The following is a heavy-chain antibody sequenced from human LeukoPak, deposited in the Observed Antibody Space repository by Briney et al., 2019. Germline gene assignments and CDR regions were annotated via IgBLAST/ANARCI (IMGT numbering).Heavy chain of an antibody. CDR3: ARQFEQWLVPGEFDC. CDR1: GYSISSGYY. V-gene: IGHV4-38-2*01. J-gene: IGHJ4*02. D-gene: IGHD6-19*01. Sequence: PSETLSLTCAVSGYSISSGYYWGWIRQPPGKGLEWIGSIYHSGSTYYNPSLKSRVTISVDTSKNQFSLKLSSVTAADTAVYYCARQFEQWLVPGEFDCWGQGTLVTVSS. CDR2: IYHSGST.